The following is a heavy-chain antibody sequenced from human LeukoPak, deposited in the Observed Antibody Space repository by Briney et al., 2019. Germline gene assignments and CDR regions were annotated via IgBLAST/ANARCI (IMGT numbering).Heavy chain of an antibody. D-gene: IGHD5-24*01. Sequence: GSSVKVSCKASGGTFSSYAISWVRQAPGQGLEWMGGIIPIFGTANYAQKFQGRVTIIADKSTSTAYMELSSLRSEDTAVYFCARGDVETATTFYYYYMDVWGNGTTVTVSS. CDR3: ARGDVETATTFYYYYMDV. CDR2: IIPIFGTA. J-gene: IGHJ6*03. V-gene: IGHV1-69*06. CDR1: GGTFSSYA.